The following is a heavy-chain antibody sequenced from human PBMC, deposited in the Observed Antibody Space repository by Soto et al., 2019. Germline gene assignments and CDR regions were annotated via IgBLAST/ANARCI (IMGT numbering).Heavy chain of an antibody. CDR3: ARTAAAGKYYYGVDV. J-gene: IGHJ6*02. CDR2: IYPGDSDT. Sequence: PGESLTISCKGSGYSFTSYWIGWVRQMPGKGLEWMGIIYPGDSDTRYSPSFQGQVTISADKSISTAYLQWSSLKASDTAMYYCARTAAAGKYYYGVDVWGQGTTVTLS. D-gene: IGHD6-13*01. V-gene: IGHV5-51*01. CDR1: GYSFTSYW.